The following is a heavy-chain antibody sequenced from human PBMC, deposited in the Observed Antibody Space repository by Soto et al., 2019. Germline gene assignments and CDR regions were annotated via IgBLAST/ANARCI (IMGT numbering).Heavy chain of an antibody. CDR3: ATLSGYCTNGVCYYYFDY. CDR2: IKQDGSEK. CDR1: GFTFSNYW. V-gene: IGHV3-7*01. D-gene: IGHD2-8*01. Sequence: PGGSLRLSCAASGFTFSNYWMSWVRQAPGKGLEWVANIKQDGSEKYYVDSVKGRFTISRDNAKNSLYLQMNSLRAEDTAVYYCATLSGYCTNGVCYYYFDYWGQGP. J-gene: IGHJ4*02.